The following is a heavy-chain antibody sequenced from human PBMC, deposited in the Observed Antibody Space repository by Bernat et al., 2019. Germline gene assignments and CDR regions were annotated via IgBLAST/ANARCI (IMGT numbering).Heavy chain of an antibody. CDR2: ISYDGSNK. J-gene: IGHJ4*02. CDR1: GFTFSSYG. D-gene: IGHD2-15*01. Sequence: QVQLVESGGGVVQPGRSLRLSCAASGFTFSSYGMHWVRQAPGKGLEWVAVISYDGSNKYYADSVKGRFTISRDNSKNTLYLQMNSLRAEDTAVYYCAKDLRRYCSGGSCYLFDCWGQGTLVTVSS. CDR3: AKDLRRYCSGGSCYLFDC. V-gene: IGHV3-30*18.